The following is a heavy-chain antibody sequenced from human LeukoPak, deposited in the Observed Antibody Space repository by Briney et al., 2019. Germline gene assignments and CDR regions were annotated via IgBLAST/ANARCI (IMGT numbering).Heavy chain of an antibody. V-gene: IGHV5-51*01. Sequence: PGESLKISCKGSGYSFTSYWIGWAPQMPGKGLEWMGIIYPGDSDTRYSPSFQGQVTISADKSISTAYLQWSSLKASDTAMYYCARLIAVAGTGWFDPWGQGTLVTVSS. CDR1: GYSFTSYW. CDR2: IYPGDSDT. CDR3: ARLIAVAGTGWFDP. D-gene: IGHD6-19*01. J-gene: IGHJ5*02.